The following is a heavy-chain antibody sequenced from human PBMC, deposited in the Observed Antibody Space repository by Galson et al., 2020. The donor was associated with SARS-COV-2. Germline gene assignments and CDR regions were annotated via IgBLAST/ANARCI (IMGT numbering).Heavy chain of an antibody. J-gene: IGHJ4*02. CDR2: IWNDESSK. Sequence: AGSLRLSCAASGFTFSRYGIDWVRQAPGKGLEWVALIWNDESSKYYANSVKGRFTISRDNSKSIVYLQMNRLRVEDTAVYYCARGNSGDWADYWGQGTLVTVSS. D-gene: IGHD6-19*01. CDR1: GFTFSRYG. V-gene: IGHV3-33*03. CDR3: ARGNSGDWADY.